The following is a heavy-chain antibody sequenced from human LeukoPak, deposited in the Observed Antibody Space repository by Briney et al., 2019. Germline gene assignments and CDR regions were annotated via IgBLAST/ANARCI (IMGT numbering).Heavy chain of an antibody. Sequence: SVKVSCKASGGTFSSYTISWVRQAPGQGLEWMGRIIPILGIANYAQKFQGRVTITADKSTSTAYMEPSSLRSEDTAVYYCARDAGAMVRQMDVWGKGTTVTVSS. CDR1: GGTFSSYT. D-gene: IGHD3-10*01. V-gene: IGHV1-69*04. CDR2: IIPILGIA. CDR3: ARDAGAMVRQMDV. J-gene: IGHJ6*04.